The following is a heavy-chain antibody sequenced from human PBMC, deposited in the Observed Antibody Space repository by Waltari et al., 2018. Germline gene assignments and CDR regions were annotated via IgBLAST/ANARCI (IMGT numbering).Heavy chain of an antibody. D-gene: IGHD7-27*01. V-gene: IGHV3-30*18. CDR3: AKPGPNWGSAWYFDY. CDR1: GFTFRSYG. CDR2: IWYDGSNK. Sequence: QVQLVESGGGVVQPGRSLRISCAASGFTFRSYGMHWVRQAPGKGLEGVAVIWYDGSNKYYADAVKGRFTISRDNSKNTLYLQMNSLRAEDTAMYYCAKPGPNWGSAWYFDYWGQGTLVTVSS. J-gene: IGHJ4*02.